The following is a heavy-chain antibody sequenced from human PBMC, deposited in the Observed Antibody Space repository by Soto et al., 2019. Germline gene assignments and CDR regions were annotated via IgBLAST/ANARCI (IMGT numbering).Heavy chain of an antibody. CDR3: AKDNCISTSCYRLYNWFDP. V-gene: IGHV3-30*18. CDR1: GFTFSSYG. CDR2: ISYGGSNK. Sequence: QVQLVESGGGVVQPGRSLRLSCAASGFTFSSYGMHWVRQAPGKGLEWVAVISYGGSNKYYADSVKGRFTISTDNSKNTLYLQMNNLRAEDTAVYYCAKDNCISTSCYRLYNWFDPWGQGTLVTVSS. J-gene: IGHJ5*02. D-gene: IGHD2-2*01.